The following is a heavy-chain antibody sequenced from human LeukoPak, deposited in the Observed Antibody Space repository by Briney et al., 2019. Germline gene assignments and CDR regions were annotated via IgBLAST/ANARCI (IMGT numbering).Heavy chain of an antibody. J-gene: IGHJ4*02. CDR1: EFTFSSYW. V-gene: IGHV3-7*01. CDR3: RRGHYGDSLN. Sequence: GGSLRLSCAASEFTFSSYWMNWVRQAPGEGLEWVANINGDGSEKYYVDSVKGRFTISRDNAKNSLYLQMSSLRAEDTAVYYCRRGHYGDSLNWGQGTLVTVAS. CDR2: INGDGSEK. D-gene: IGHD4-17*01.